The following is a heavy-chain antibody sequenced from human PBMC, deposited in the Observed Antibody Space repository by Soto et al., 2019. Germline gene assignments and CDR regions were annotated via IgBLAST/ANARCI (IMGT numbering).Heavy chain of an antibody. Sequence: QLQLQVSGPGLVKPSETLSLTCTVSGGSISSSSFHWGWLRQPPGKGLEWIGSIDYSGSTDYRRSLKSRVTISVDTSKNQFSLKLSSVTAADTAVYYCARRERAAGTDWWFDPWGQGTLVTVSS. CDR1: GGSISSSSFH. CDR2: IDYSGST. CDR3: ARRERAAGTDWWFDP. V-gene: IGHV4-39*01. D-gene: IGHD6-13*01. J-gene: IGHJ5*02.